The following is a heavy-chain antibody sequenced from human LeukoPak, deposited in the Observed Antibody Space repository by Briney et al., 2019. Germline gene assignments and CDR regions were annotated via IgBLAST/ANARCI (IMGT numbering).Heavy chain of an antibody. CDR1: GFPFSSYS. Sequence: GGSLRLSCAASGFPFSSYSMHWVRQAPGNGLEWVAVISNDGSHRYYADSVKGRFIISRDNSKNTLSLQMNTLRPDDTAVFYCARDPNRLADYGGDYFDHWGQGTLVTVSS. D-gene: IGHD4-23*01. V-gene: IGHV3-30*04. CDR2: ISNDGSHR. CDR3: ARDPNRLADYGGDYFDH. J-gene: IGHJ4*02.